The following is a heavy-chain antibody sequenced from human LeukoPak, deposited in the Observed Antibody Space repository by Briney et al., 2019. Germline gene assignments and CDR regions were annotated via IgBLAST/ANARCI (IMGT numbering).Heavy chain of an antibody. J-gene: IGHJ4*02. D-gene: IGHD2-21*02. V-gene: IGHV4-39*01. CDR1: GGSISSSSYY. Sequence: PSETLSLTCTVSGGSISSSSYYWGWIRQPPGKGLEWIGSIYYSGSTYYNPSPKSRVTISVDTSKNQFSLKLSSVTAADTAVYYCARLLVGTLYYFDYWGQGTLVTVSS. CDR2: IYYSGST. CDR3: ARLLVGTLYYFDY.